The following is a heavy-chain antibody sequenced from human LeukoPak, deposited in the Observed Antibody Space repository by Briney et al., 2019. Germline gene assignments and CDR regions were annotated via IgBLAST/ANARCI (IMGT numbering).Heavy chain of an antibody. V-gene: IGHV1-18*04. CDR1: GYTFTSYY. Sequence: ASVKVSCKASGYTFTSYYMHWVRQAPGQGLEWMGWISAYNGNTNYAQKLQGRVTMTTDTSTSTAYMELRSLRSDDTAVYYCARDGWEPLYLNYWGQGTLVTVSS. J-gene: IGHJ4*02. D-gene: IGHD1-26*01. CDR3: ARDGWEPLYLNY. CDR2: ISAYNGNT.